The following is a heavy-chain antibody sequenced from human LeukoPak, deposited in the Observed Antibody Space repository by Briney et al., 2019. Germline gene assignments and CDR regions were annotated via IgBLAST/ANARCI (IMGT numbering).Heavy chain of an antibody. CDR1: GFTFDDYG. CDR2: INWNGGST. V-gene: IGHV3-20*01. Sequence: GGSLRLSCAASGFTFDDYGVSWVRQAPGKGLEGGSGINWNGGSTGYADYVKGRFTLSRDNAKNSLYLQMNSLRAEDTALYHCARANRGWPRHYYYYYGMDVWGPGTTVTVSS. D-gene: IGHD6-19*01. J-gene: IGHJ6*02. CDR3: ARANRGWPRHYYYYYGMDV.